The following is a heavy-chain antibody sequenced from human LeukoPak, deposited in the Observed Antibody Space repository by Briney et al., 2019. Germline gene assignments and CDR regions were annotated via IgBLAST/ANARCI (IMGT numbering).Heavy chain of an antibody. V-gene: IGHV1-46*01. D-gene: IGHD3-10*01. CDR1: GYTFTRYY. CDR2: SNPSGGST. J-gene: IGHJ4*02. CDR3: AREPNKVWSGSYYHDY. Sequence: ASVKVSCPASGYTFTRYYMHWVRQAPGQGLEWRGISNPSGGSTSYAQKCQGRVTMTTDTSTSTVYMELSRLRTEDTAVYYCAREPNKVWSGSYYHDYWGQGTLVTVSS.